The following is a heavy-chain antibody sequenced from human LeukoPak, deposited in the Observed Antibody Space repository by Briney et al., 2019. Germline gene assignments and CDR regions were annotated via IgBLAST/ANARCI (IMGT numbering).Heavy chain of an antibody. CDR2: IIPIFGTA. V-gene: IGHV1-69*13. J-gene: IGHJ4*02. D-gene: IGHD3-9*01. Sequence: ASVKVSCKASGGTFSSYAISWVRQAPGQGLEWMGGIIPIFGTANYAQKFQGRVTITADESTSTAYMELSSLRPEDTAVYYCAKDGRRYFDWSNTEGDFFDYWGQGTLVTVSS. CDR1: GGTFSSYA. CDR3: AKDGRRYFDWSNTEGDFFDY.